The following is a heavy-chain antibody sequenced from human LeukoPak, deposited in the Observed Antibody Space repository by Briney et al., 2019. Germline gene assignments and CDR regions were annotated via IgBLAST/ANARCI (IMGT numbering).Heavy chain of an antibody. J-gene: IGHJ4*02. Sequence: GGSLRLSCAASGFTFSSYAMSWVRQAPGKGLEWVSAISGSGGSTYYADSVKGRFTIARDNSKNTLYLQMNSLRAEDTAVYYHAKEPYTSSWYEPIDYWGQGTLVTVSS. D-gene: IGHD6-13*01. CDR3: AKEPYTSSWYEPIDY. CDR1: GFTFSSYA. CDR2: ISGSGGST. V-gene: IGHV3-23*01.